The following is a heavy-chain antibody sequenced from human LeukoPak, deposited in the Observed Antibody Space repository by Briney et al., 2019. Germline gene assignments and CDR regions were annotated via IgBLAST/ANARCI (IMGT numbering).Heavy chain of an antibody. D-gene: IGHD3-22*01. CDR2: ISYSGFT. CDR3: ARHAPTYYYDSSGYPLYYFDY. J-gene: IGHJ4*02. V-gene: IGHV4-59*08. CDR1: GGSISSYQ. Sequence: SETLSLTCTVSGGSISSYQWSWIRQPPGKGLEWIGYISYSGFTNYNPSLKSRVTISLDTSKNQFSLKLSSVTAADTAVYYCARHAPTYYYDSSGYPLYYFDYWGQGTLVTVSS.